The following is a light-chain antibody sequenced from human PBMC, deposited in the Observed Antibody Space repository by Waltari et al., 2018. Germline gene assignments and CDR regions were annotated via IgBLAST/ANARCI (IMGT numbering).Light chain of an antibody. CDR3: QQFHSYVLT. J-gene: IGKJ4*01. CDR1: QSISLW. CDR2: KSS. V-gene: IGKV1-5*03. Sequence: DIQLTQSPSTLSASVGDRVTIACRANQSISLWLAWYQQKPGKAPKLLISKSSILESGVPSRFSGSGAGTDFTLSISSLQPDDFATYYCQQFHSYVLTFGGGTKVEIK.